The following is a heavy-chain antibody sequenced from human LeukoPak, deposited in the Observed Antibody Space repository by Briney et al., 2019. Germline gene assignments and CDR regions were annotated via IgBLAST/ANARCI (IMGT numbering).Heavy chain of an antibody. V-gene: IGHV4-39*01. CDR1: GGSISSSSYY. D-gene: IGHD5-18*01. J-gene: IGHJ4*02. CDR2: IYYSGST. CDR3: ARLGIQLWRSYYFDY. Sequence: SETLSLTCTVSGGSISSSSYYWGWIRQPPGKGLEWIGSIYYSGSTYYNLSLKSRVTISVDTSKNQFSLKLSSVTAADTAVYYCARLGIQLWRSYYFDYWGQGTLVTVSS.